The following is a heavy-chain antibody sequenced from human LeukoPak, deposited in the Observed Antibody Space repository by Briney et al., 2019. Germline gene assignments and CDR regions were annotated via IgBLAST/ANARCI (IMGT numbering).Heavy chain of an antibody. D-gene: IGHD3-10*01. CDR2: INHSGST. CDR3: AGQGITMVRGVMTYYYYMDV. Sequence: PSETLSLTCAVYGGSFSGYYWSWIRQPPGKGLEWIGEINHSGSTNYNPSLKSRVTISVDTSKNQFSLKLSSVTAADTAVYYCAGQGITMVRGVMTYYYYMDVWGKGTTVTISS. J-gene: IGHJ6*03. V-gene: IGHV4-34*01. CDR1: GGSFSGYY.